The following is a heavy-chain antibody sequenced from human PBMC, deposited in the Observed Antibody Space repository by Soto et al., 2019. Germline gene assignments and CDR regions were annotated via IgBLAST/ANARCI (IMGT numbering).Heavy chain of an antibody. Sequence: PSETLSLTCAVSGDSVSNDNYYWSWIRQPPGKGLEWIGYIYYSGTTNYNSYLKSRLSLSVDMSKNQFSLKMASVTAADTAVYFCARSQRGRTAVTFDYWGQGALVTVSS. J-gene: IGHJ4*02. CDR2: IYYSGTT. CDR1: GDSVSNDNYY. V-gene: IGHV4-61*01. D-gene: IGHD3-16*01. CDR3: ARSQRGRTAVTFDY.